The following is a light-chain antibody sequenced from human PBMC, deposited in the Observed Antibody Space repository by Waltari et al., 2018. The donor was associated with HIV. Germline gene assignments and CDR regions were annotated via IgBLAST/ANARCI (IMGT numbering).Light chain of an antibody. Sequence: QSVLTQPPSASGPPGQRVTIPRSGSNIGINTVSLYQHVPGTAPKLLIYTDDQRPFGVPDRFSASKSGTSASLVISGLLSEDEAEYYCAVWDDSLNHVFGTGTKVTVL. J-gene: IGLJ1*01. V-gene: IGLV1-44*01. CDR3: AVWDDSLNHV. CDR2: TDD. CDR1: NIGINT.